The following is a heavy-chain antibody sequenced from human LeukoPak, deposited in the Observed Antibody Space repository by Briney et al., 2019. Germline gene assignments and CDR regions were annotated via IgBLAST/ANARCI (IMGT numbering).Heavy chain of an antibody. CDR1: GGTFSSYA. V-gene: IGHV1-69*13. D-gene: IGHD2-15*01. Sequence: ASVKVSCKASGGTFSSYAISWVRQAPGRGLEWMGGIIPIFGTANYAQKFQGRVTITADESTSTAYMELSSLRSEDTAVYYCARDPPGLSTPCFQHWGQGTLVTVSS. CDR3: ARDPPGLSTPCFQH. J-gene: IGHJ1*01. CDR2: IIPIFGTA.